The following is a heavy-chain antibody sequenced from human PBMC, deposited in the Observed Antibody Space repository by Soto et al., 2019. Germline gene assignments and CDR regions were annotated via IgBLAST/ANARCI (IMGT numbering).Heavy chain of an antibody. J-gene: IGHJ3*02. CDR1: GCSSSSGGYY. Sequence: PSETLPLTCTFSGCSSSSGGYYWSWIRQHPGKGLEWIGYIYYSGSTYYNPSLKSRVTISVDTSKNQFSLKLSSVTAADTAVYYCGFGRFPSPVFDIWGQGTMVTVSS. CDR3: GFGRFPSPVFDI. CDR2: IYYSGST. V-gene: IGHV4-31*03. D-gene: IGHD3-10*01.